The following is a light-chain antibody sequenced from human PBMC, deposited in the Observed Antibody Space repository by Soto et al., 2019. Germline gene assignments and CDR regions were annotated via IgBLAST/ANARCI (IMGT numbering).Light chain of an antibody. CDR1: QSTSSH. V-gene: IGKV1-39*01. Sequence: SWRIAKVGERVANARRASQSTSSHLSWYQQKPGKPPKLLIYAASFLQSGVPSRSSGSGSEADLTLTFSSLQTGDFATYYCRQTYRTPFEFGPGTKVDI. J-gene: IGKJ3*01. CDR3: RQTYRTPFE. CDR2: AAS.